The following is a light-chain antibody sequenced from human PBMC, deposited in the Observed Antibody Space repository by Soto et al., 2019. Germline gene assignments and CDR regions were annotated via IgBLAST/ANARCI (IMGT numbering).Light chain of an antibody. J-gene: IGLJ1*01. CDR1: SSDVGNYNY. CDR2: EVS. V-gene: IGLV2-14*01. CDR3: SSYTSSSTYV. Sequence: ALTQPASVSGSPGQSITISCTGTSSDVGNYNYVSWYQHHPGKAPKLMIYEVSNRPSGVSHRFSGSKSGNTASLTISGLQAEDESDYYCSSYTSSSTYVFGTGTKVTVL.